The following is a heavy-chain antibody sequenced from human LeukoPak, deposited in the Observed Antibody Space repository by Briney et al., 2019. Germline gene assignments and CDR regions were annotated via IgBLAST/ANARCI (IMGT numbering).Heavy chain of an antibody. V-gene: IGHV3-7*04. CDR2: IKQDGSEK. D-gene: IGHD6-13*01. CDR1: GFTFSNYW. J-gene: IGHJ5*02. Sequence: GGSLRLSCAASGFTFSNYWMSWVRQAPGNGLEWVASIKQDGSEKYCVDSVKGRFTISRDNAKNSLFLQMNSLRAEDTAVYYCARTLRIAAATYPFDPWGQGTLVTVSS. CDR3: ARTLRIAAATYPFDP.